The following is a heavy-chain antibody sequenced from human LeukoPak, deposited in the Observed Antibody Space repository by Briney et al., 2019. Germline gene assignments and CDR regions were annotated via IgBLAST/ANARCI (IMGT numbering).Heavy chain of an antibody. Sequence: SETLSLTCTVSGGSISSSSYYWGWIRQPPGKGLEWIGSIYYSGSTYYNPSLKSRVTISVGTSKNQFSLKLSSVTAADTAVYYCARHEREIQIWVKTDYWGQGTLVTVSS. CDR1: GGSISSSSYY. D-gene: IGHD5-18*01. CDR2: IYYSGST. V-gene: IGHV4-39*01. J-gene: IGHJ4*02. CDR3: ARHEREIQIWVKTDY.